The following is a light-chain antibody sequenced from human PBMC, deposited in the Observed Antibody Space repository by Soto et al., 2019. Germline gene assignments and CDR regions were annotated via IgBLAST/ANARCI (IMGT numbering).Light chain of an antibody. CDR3: AAWDDSLNGAV. Sequence: QAVVTQPPSASGTPGQRVTISCSGSSSNIGSNSVNWYQQLPGTAPKLLMYSSNQRPSGVPDRFSGSKSGTSASLAISGLQSEDEADYYCAAWDDSLNGAVFGGGTKVTVL. CDR1: SSNIGSNS. V-gene: IGLV1-44*01. CDR2: SSN. J-gene: IGLJ2*01.